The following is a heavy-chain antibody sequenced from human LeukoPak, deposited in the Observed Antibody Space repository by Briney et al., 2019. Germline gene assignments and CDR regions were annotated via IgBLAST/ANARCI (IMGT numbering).Heavy chain of an antibody. D-gene: IGHD1-1*01. V-gene: IGHV3-23*01. CDR3: ARDYWNARAFDY. CDR2: ISGSGGST. Sequence: GGSLRLSCAASGFTFSGYAMSWVRQAPGKGLEWVSTISGSGGSTYYADSVKGRFTISRDNSKNTLYLQMNSLRVEDTAVYYCARDYWNARAFDYWGQGTLVTVSS. J-gene: IGHJ4*02. CDR1: GFTFSGYA.